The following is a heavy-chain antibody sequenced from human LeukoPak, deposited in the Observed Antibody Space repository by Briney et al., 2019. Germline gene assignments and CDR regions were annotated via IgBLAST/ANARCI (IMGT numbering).Heavy chain of an antibody. Sequence: GGSLRLSCAASGFTFRSYAMSWVRQAPGKGLEWVSVISGRADSSHYADSVKGRFTISRDNSKNTLYLQMNSLRAEDTAVYYCAISWGYSSTSFDYWGQGTLVTVSS. CDR3: AISWGYSSTSFDY. J-gene: IGHJ4*02. CDR2: ISGRADSS. CDR1: GFTFRSYA. V-gene: IGHV3-23*01. D-gene: IGHD6-13*01.